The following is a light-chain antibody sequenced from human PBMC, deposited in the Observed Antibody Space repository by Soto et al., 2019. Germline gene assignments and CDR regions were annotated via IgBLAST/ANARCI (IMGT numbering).Light chain of an antibody. CDR1: QDIGSW. V-gene: IGKV1-12*01. Sequence: DIQMTQSPSSVSASVGDRVTITCRASQDIGSWLAWYQQKPGKAPDLLIYGASSLQDGVPSRSYGSGSRTDFTLPISGLQPEDFATYYCQQGGSFPITFGQGTRLEIK. J-gene: IGKJ5*01. CDR2: GAS. CDR3: QQGGSFPIT.